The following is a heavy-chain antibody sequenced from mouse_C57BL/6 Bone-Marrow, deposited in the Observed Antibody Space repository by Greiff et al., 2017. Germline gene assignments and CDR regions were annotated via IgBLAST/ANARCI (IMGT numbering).Heavy chain of an antibody. J-gene: IGHJ1*03. D-gene: IGHD1-1*01. CDR2: ISGGGGNT. CDR1: GFTFSSYT. CDR3: SRQVTTVLATKYFDV. Sequence: EVNLVESGGGLVKPGGSLKLSCAASGFTFSSYTMSWVRQTPEKRLQWVAAISGGGGNTYYPDSVKGRFTISRDNDKNILYLQMSSLRSEDTALXYCSRQVTTVLATKYFDVWGTGTTVTVSS. V-gene: IGHV5-9*01.